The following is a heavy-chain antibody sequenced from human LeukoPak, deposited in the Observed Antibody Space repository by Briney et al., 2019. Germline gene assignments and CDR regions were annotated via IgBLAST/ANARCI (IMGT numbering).Heavy chain of an antibody. CDR2: ITGSGSDT. V-gene: IGHV3-23*01. Sequence: GGSLRLSCEASGFTFSSYAMNWVRQVPGKGLEWVSSITGSGSDTYFVDSVKGRFTISRDKSKNTLYLQLNRLRAEDTAVYYCAKGTEGYCSGTICYPFDYWGRGTMVTVSS. CDR3: AKGTEGYCSGTICYPFDY. D-gene: IGHD2-15*01. J-gene: IGHJ4*02. CDR1: GFTFSSYA.